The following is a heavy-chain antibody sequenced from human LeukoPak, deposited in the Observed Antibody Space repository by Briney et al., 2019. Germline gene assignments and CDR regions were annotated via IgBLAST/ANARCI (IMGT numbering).Heavy chain of an antibody. D-gene: IGHD5-18*01. CDR1: GGSFSGYY. CDR2: INHSGST. V-gene: IGHV4-34*01. Sequence: SETLSLTCADYGGSFSGYYWSWIRQPPGKGLEWIGEINHSGSTNYNPSLKSRDTISVDTSKNQFSLKLSSVTAADTAVYYCATKKRGYSYVHFDYWGQGTLVTVSS. J-gene: IGHJ4*02. CDR3: ATKKRGYSYVHFDY.